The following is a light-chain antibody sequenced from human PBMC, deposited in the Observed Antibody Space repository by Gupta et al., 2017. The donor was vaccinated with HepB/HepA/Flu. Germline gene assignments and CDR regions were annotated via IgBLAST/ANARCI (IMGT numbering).Light chain of an antibody. CDR3: ATWDFTLRGAV. J-gene: IGLJ2*01. CDR2: SND. V-gene: IGLV1-44*01. CDR1: SSNVGNNV. Sequence: QSVLTQPPSVSGTPGQKVAISCSGSSSNVGNNVVNWYQQVPGTSPKLLIYSNDQRPSGVPGRFSGSKSGTSASLAIXGXQSEDEXVYYCATWDFTLRGAVIGGGTSLSVL.